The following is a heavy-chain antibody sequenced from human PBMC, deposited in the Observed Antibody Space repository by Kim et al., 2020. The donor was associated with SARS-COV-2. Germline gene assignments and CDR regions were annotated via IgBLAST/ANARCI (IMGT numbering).Heavy chain of an antibody. D-gene: IGHD3-22*01. CDR2: TIPMFGTA. V-gene: IGHV1-69*13. Sequence: SVKVSCKASGGSFSSYSFSWVRQAPGLGLEWMGATIPMFGTAKYAQKFQGTVTITADEATNTVFLELSSLISDDTAVYYCARDPAFVMSTGYFFDLWGQGTLVIVSS. J-gene: IGHJ5*02. CDR1: GGSFSSYS. CDR3: ARDPAFVMSTGYFFDL.